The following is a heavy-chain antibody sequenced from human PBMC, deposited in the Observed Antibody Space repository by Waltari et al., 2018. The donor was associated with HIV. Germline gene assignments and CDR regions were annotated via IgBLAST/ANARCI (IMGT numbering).Heavy chain of an antibody. V-gene: IGHV1-69*01. J-gene: IGHJ4*02. Sequence: QVQLVQSGAEVKKPGSSVKVSCKASGGTFSSYAISWVRQAPGQGLEWVGGSIPSSGTANDAQKSQGRVTVTADESTSTAYRELSSLSSEDAAGYYCAGPPYDSSGYTFDYWGQGTLVTVSS. CDR3: AGPPYDSSGYTFDY. D-gene: IGHD3-22*01. CDR2: SIPSSGTA. CDR1: GGTFSSYA.